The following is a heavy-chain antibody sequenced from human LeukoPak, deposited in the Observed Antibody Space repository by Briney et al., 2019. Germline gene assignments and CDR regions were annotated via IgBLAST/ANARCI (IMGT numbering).Heavy chain of an antibody. D-gene: IGHD6-13*01. V-gene: IGHV3-30*02. Sequence: GGSLRLSRAASIFTHSSLGMHGVRDAPGRGLEGVVFIRYHGSNKYYADSSKGGFTISRDNSKNTLYLQMHSLRAGDRGVYSCAKERDGVAAEIFVYWGHGTLVTV. CDR3: AKERDGVAAEIFVY. J-gene: IGHJ4*03. CDR1: IFTHSSLG. CDR2: IRYHGSNK.